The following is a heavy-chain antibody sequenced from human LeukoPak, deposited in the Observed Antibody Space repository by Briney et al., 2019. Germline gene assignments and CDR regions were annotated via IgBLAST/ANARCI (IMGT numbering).Heavy chain of an antibody. Sequence: SETLSLTCTVSGGSISSGSYYWSWIRQPAGKGLEWIGRIYYSGSTYYSPSLKSRVTISVDTSKNQFSLKLSSVTAADTAVYYCARTDYSDYPKYYFDYWGQGTLVTVSS. CDR3: ARTDYSDYPKYYFDY. D-gene: IGHD4-11*01. CDR1: GGSISSGSYY. J-gene: IGHJ4*02. V-gene: IGHV4-39*07. CDR2: IYYSGST.